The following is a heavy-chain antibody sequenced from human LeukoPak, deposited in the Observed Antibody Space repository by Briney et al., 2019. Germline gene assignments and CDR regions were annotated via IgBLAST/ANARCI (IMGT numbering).Heavy chain of an antibody. CDR3: ARLRGYNYGVDY. Sequence: GESLKISCKGSGYNFPNYWIGWVRQLPGKGLEWMGIIYPRASDTRYSPSFQGHVVISVDKSINTAYLQWTSLRASDTAMYYCARLRGYNYGVDYWGQGTLVTVSS. CDR1: GYNFPNYW. V-gene: IGHV5-51*01. CDR2: IYPRASDT. D-gene: IGHD5-18*01. J-gene: IGHJ4*02.